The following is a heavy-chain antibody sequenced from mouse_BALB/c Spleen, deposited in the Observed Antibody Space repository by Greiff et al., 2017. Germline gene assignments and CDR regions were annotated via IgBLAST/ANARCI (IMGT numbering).Heavy chain of an antibody. D-gene: IGHD1-1*01. CDR1: GFTFSSYT. V-gene: IGHV5-6-4*01. CDR2: ISSGGSYT. J-gene: IGHJ1*01. CDR3: ARRGSLVLRSGHYWYFDV. Sequence: EVQGVESGGGLVKPGGSLKLSCAASGFTFSSYTMSWVRQTPEKRLEWVATISSGGSYTYYPDSVKGRFTISRDNAKNTLYLQMSSLKSEDTAMYYCARRGSLVLRSGHYWYFDVWGAGTTVTVSS.